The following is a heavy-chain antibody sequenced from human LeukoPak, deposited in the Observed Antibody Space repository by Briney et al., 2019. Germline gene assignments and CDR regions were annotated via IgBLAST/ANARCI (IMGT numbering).Heavy chain of an antibody. V-gene: IGHV3-7*01. CDR2: IKQDGGEK. D-gene: IGHD3-3*01. CDR3: ASSFSDDFWSGHF. Sequence: GGSLRLSCAASRLTVTYWMSWVRQAPGKGLEWVANIKQDGGEKYYVDSVKGRFTIFRDNAKKSLYLQMNSLRAEDTAVYYCASSFSDDFWSGHFWGQGTLVTVSS. J-gene: IGHJ4*02. CDR1: RLTVTYW.